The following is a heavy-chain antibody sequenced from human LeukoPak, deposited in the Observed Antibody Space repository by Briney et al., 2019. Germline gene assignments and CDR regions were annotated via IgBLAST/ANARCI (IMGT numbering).Heavy chain of an antibody. J-gene: IGHJ3*02. Sequence: GSLRLSCAASGFTFSSYSMNWVRQAPGKGLEWVANIKPNGIEKHYADSVEGRFTISRDNAKNSLYLQMNSLRAEDTAVYYCARDLDTYVLLIAYDTFDSWGQGTMVTVSS. CDR3: ARDLDTYVLLIAYDTFDS. V-gene: IGHV3-7*01. CDR2: IKPNGIEK. D-gene: IGHD2-21*01. CDR1: GFTFSSYS.